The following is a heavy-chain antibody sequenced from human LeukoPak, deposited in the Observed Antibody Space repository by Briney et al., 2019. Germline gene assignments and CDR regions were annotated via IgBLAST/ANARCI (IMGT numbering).Heavy chain of an antibody. CDR3: ARDIRWLDY. V-gene: IGHV3-7*01. CDR1: GFSFSDHW. Sequence: GGSLRLSCAASGFSFSDHWLDWVRQAPGKGLEWMAHIKGDGSQKYYVDSVKGRFTISRDNAKNSLYLQMNSLRAEDTAVYYCARDIRWLDYWGQGTLVTVSS. D-gene: IGHD3-3*01. J-gene: IGHJ4*02. CDR2: IKGDGSQK.